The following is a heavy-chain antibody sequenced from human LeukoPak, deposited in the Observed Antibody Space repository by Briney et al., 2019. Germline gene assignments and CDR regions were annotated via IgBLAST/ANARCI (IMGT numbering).Heavy chain of an antibody. Sequence: KPGGSLRLSCAASGFTFSSYSMNWVRQAPGKGLEWVSSISSSSSYIYYADSVKGRFTISRHNAKNSLYLQMNSLRAEDTAVYYCASLVGATLATDYWGQGTLVTVSS. D-gene: IGHD1-26*01. CDR3: ASLVGATLATDY. J-gene: IGHJ4*02. CDR1: GFTFSSYS. V-gene: IGHV3-21*01. CDR2: ISSSSSYI.